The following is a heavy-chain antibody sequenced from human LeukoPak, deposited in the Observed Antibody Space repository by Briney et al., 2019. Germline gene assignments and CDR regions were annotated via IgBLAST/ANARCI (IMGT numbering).Heavy chain of an antibody. V-gene: IGHV3-7*01. D-gene: IGHD1-7*01. CDR1: GFTFSTYW. Sequence: GGSLRLSCAASGFTFSTYWMSWGRQAPGKGLWWVANINEDGDEEYYVDSVKGRFTISRDNASNSLYLQMNSLGAEDTAVYYCARDPDIGTTDYWGQGTLVTVSS. CDR2: INEDGDEE. CDR3: ARDPDIGTTDY. J-gene: IGHJ4*02.